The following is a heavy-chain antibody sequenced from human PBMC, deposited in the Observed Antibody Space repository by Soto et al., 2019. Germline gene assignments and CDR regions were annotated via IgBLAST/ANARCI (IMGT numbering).Heavy chain of an antibody. CDR2: LGAADDP. V-gene: IGHV3-13*05. J-gene: IGHJ6*02. CDR3: ARAYLGRLPRRADYYYFMYV. Sequence: EVQLVESGGGSVQPGESLRLSCAASGFSFRDYDMHWVRQRTGKGLEWVSGLGAADDPYYVASVKGRFSVSRDNAQSSLYLQMDNMRVDDTAVYFCARAYLGRLPRRADYYYFMYVCGRGTTVNVSS. D-gene: IGHD1-26*01. CDR1: GFSFRDYD.